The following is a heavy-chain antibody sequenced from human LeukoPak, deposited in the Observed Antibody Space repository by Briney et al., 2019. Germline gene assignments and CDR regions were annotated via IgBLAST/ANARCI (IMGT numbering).Heavy chain of an antibody. Sequence: GGSLRLSCAASGFTFSSYAMSWVRQAPGKGLEWVSAISGSGGSTYYADSVKGRFTISRDNSKNTLYLQMNSLRAEDTAVYYCAKADLNPYCSSTSCYPPFDPWGQGTLVTVSS. CDR3: AKADLNPYCSSTSCYPPFDP. V-gene: IGHV3-23*01. J-gene: IGHJ5*02. D-gene: IGHD2-2*01. CDR1: GFTFSSYA. CDR2: ISGSGGST.